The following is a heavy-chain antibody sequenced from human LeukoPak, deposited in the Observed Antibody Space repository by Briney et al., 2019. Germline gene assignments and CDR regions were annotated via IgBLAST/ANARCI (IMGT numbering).Heavy chain of an antibody. CDR1: GGSISSYY. D-gene: IGHD1-1*01. Sequence: SETLSLTCTVSGGSISSYYWSWIRQPPGKGLEWIGYIYYSGSTHYNPSLKSRVTISVDTSKNQFSLKLSSVTAADTAVYYCARDRNGVDYWGQGTLVTVSS. CDR3: ARDRNGVDY. CDR2: IYYSGST. J-gene: IGHJ4*02. V-gene: IGHV4-59*01.